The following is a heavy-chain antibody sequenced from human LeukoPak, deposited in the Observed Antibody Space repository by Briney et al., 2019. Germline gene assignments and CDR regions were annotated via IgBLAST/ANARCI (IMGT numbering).Heavy chain of an antibody. D-gene: IGHD3-3*01. J-gene: IGHJ4*02. CDR2: ILHSGST. CDR1: GVSITSDTYC. Sequence: SQTLSLTCAVSGVSITSDTYCWSWLRQPPGKGLEWIGYILHSGSTYYNPSLKRRVTISIDTSKSQFSLKLSSVTAADTAVYYCARTRDFWSGYFDYWGQGTLVTVSS. CDR3: ARTRDFWSGYFDY. V-gene: IGHV4-30-2*01.